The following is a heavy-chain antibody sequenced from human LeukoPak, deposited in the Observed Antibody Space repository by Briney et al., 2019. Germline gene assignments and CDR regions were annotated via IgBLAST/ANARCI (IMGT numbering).Heavy chain of an antibody. Sequence: ASVKVSCKASGYTFTSCDINWVRQAPGQGLEWMGWISAYNGNTNYAQKLQGRVTMTTDTSTSTAYMELRSLRSDDTAVYYCASRYGDYVGFDYWGQGTLVTVSS. J-gene: IGHJ4*02. V-gene: IGHV1-18*01. D-gene: IGHD4-17*01. CDR2: ISAYNGNT. CDR3: ASRYGDYVGFDY. CDR1: GYTFTSCD.